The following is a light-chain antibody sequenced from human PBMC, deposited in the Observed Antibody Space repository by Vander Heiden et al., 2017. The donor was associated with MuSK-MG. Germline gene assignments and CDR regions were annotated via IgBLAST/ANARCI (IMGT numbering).Light chain of an antibody. CDR3: QQYHTYPFT. V-gene: IGKV1-8*01. CDR1: QGVGSY. Sequence: AIQMTQSPSSFSASTGGRVTITCRASQGVGSYVAWYQQKPGKAPNLLIYTASTLQSGVPSRFSGGGSGTEFTLTIRGLQSEDFATYYCQQYHTYPFTFGPGTKVDVK. CDR2: TAS. J-gene: IGKJ3*01.